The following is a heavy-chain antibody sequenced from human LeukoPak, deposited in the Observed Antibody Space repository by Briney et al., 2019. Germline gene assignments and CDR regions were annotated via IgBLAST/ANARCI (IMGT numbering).Heavy chain of an antibody. CDR1: GGSISSGDYY. D-gene: IGHD1-26*01. CDR3: VRDLVGYHAFDI. V-gene: IGHV4-30-4*01. CDR2: IYYSGST. J-gene: IGHJ3*02. Sequence: SETLSLTCTVSGGSISSGDYYWSWIRQPPGKGLEWIGYIYYSGSTYYNPSLKSRVTISVDTSKNQFSLKLSSVTAADTAVYYCVRDLVGYHAFDIWGQGTMVTVSS.